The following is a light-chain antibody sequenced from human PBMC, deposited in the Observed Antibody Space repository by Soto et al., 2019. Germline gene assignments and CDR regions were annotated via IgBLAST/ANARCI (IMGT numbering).Light chain of an antibody. CDR1: QSINSW. CDR2: RAS. Sequence: DIQMTQSPSTLSASVGDRATITCRASQSINSWLAWYQQKPGKAPKLLIHRASSLQSGVPSRFSGSGSGTDFTLTISSLQPDEFAAYYCQQYEVYPITFGQGTRLEIK. CDR3: QQYEVYPIT. V-gene: IGKV1-5*03. J-gene: IGKJ5*01.